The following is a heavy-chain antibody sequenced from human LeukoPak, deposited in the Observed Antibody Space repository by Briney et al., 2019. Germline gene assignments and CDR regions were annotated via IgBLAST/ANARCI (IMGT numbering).Heavy chain of an antibody. CDR1: GFTFSSYD. D-gene: IGHD6-19*01. V-gene: IGHV3-13*01. CDR2: IGTAGDT. CDR3: ARSVAGTNWFDP. J-gene: IGHJ5*02. Sequence: GGSLRLSCAASGFTFSSYDMLWVRQATGKGLEWVSAIGTAGDTYYPGSVKGRFTISRENAKNSLYLQMNSLRAGDTAVYYCARSVAGTNWFDPWGQGTLVTVSS.